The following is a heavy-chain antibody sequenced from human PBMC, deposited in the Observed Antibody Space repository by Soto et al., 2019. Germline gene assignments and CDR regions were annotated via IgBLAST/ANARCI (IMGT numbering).Heavy chain of an antibody. D-gene: IGHD5-12*01. Sequence: SGPTLVNPTQTLTLTCTFSGFSLSTSGMRVSWVRQPLGKALEWLARIDWDDDKFYTTSLRTRLTISKDTSKNQVVLTMTNMDPVDTGTYYCARMLSGYTMRDEDHYGMDVWGQGTTVPVSS. CDR1: GFSLSTSGMR. CDR3: ARMLSGYTMRDEDHYGMDV. J-gene: IGHJ6*02. V-gene: IGHV2-70*04. CDR2: IDWDDDK.